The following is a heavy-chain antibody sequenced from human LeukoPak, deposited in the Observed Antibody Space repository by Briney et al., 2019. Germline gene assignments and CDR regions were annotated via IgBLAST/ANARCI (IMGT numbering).Heavy chain of an antibody. CDR1: GFTFSSYG. V-gene: IGHV3-30*18. Sequence: AGGSLRLSCAASGFTFSSYGMHWVRQAPGKGLEWVAVISYDGSNKYYADSVKGRFTISRDNSKNTLYLQMNSLRAEDTAVYYCAKSGYSSSWFFDYWGQGTPVTVSP. CDR2: ISYDGSNK. D-gene: IGHD6-13*01. J-gene: IGHJ4*02. CDR3: AKSGYSSSWFFDY.